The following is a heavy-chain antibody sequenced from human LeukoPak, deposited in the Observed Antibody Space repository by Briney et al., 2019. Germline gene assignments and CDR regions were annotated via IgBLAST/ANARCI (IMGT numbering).Heavy chain of an antibody. CDR2: IYYSGAT. CDR1: GGSISSGGYY. CDR3: ARVILSSEQYPRHFDY. D-gene: IGHD2-2*01. V-gene: IGHV4-31*03. Sequence: PSQTLSLTCTVSGGSISSGGYYWSWIRQHPGKGLEWIGYIYYSGATAYTPSLKSRVTISVDTSKNQFSLKLSSVTAADTAVYYCARVILSSEQYPRHFDYWGQGTLVTVSS. J-gene: IGHJ4*02.